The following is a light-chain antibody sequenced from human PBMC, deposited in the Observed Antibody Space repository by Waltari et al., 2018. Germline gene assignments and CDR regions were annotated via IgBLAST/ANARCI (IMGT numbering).Light chain of an antibody. V-gene: IGLV1-40*01. CDR2: GNN. J-gene: IGLJ3*02. CDR1: SANPGSGSD. Sequence: QTVLTQPPSLSGAPGQRVPIPCTGSSANPGSGSDVHWYQQLPGTAPTLLLHGNNKRPSGVPDRLSGSRSATSASLATTGLRAEDEADYYCQSYDNSLSGAWVFGGGTKLTVL. CDR3: QSYDNSLSGAWV.